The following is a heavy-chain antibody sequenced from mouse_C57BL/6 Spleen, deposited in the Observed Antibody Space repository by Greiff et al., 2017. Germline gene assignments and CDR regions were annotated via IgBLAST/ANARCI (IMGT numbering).Heavy chain of an antibody. D-gene: IGHD2-10*02. Sequence: VHVKQSGAELVRPGASVKLSCTASGFNIKDDYMHWVKQRPEQGLEWIGWIDPENGDTEHASKFQGKDTITADTASNTVYLQLSSLTSEDTAVYYCLVRFDYWGQGTTLTVSS. J-gene: IGHJ2*01. CDR2: IDPENGDT. CDR3: LVRFDY. CDR1: GFNIKDDY. V-gene: IGHV14-4*01.